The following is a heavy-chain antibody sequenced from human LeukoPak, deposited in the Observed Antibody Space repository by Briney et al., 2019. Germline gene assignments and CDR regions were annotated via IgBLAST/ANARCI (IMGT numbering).Heavy chain of an antibody. V-gene: IGHV1-69*13. J-gene: IGHJ3*02. D-gene: IGHD2-2*01. CDR3: ARAGRGYCSSTSCYDAFDI. CDR2: IIPIFGTA. Sequence: GASVKVSCKASGGTFSSYAISWVRQAPGQGLEWMGGIIPIFGTANYAQKFQGRVTITADESTSTAYVELSSLRSEDTAVYYCARAGRGYCSSTSCYDAFDIWGQGTMVTVSS. CDR1: GGTFSSYA.